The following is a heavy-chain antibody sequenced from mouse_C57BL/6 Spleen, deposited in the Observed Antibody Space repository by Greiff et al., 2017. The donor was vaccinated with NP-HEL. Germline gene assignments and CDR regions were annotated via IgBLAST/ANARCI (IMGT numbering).Heavy chain of an antibody. CDR1: GYAFSSYW. CDR2: IYPGDGDT. D-gene: IGHD3-3*01. CDR3: ARGGGRPYAMDY. J-gene: IGHJ4*01. Sequence: QVQLQQSGAELVKPGASVKISCKASGYAFSSYWMNWVKQRPGKGLEWIGQIYPGDGDTNYNGKFKGKATLTADKSSSTAYMQLSSLTSEDSAVYFCARGGGRPYAMDYWGQGTSVTVSS. V-gene: IGHV1-80*01.